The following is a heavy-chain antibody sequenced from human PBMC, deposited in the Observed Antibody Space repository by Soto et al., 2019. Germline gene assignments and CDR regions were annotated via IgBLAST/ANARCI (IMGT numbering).Heavy chain of an antibody. Sequence: PGGSLRLSCAASGFALSSYAMSWVRQAPGKGLEWVSAMRGSGGSTYYADSVKGRFTISRDNSKNTLYMQMNSLRAEDTAVYHCAKAPQVLLAEYFQHWGQGTLVTVSS. CDR1: GFALSSYA. V-gene: IGHV3-23*01. D-gene: IGHD1-1*01. CDR3: AKAPQVLLAEYFQH. J-gene: IGHJ1*01. CDR2: MRGSGGST.